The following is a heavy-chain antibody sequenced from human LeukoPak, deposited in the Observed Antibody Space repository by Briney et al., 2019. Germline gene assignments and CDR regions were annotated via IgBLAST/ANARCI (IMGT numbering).Heavy chain of an antibody. CDR3: ALEFGDYRGRGGYFDH. J-gene: IGHJ4*02. Sequence: QPGGSLRLSCAASGFTFSMYAMYWVRQAPGKGLEWVSIVPSSGGSTYYADSVKGRFTISRDNSKNTLYLQMNSLRAEDTAVYYCALEFGDYRGRGGYFDHWGQGTLVTVSS. D-gene: IGHD4-17*01. V-gene: IGHV3-23*01. CDR1: GFTFSMYA. CDR2: VPSSGGST.